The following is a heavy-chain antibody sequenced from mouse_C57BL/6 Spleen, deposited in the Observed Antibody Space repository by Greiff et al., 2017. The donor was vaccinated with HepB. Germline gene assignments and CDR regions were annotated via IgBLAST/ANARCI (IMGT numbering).Heavy chain of an antibody. V-gene: IGHV1-64*01. D-gene: IGHD1-1*02. CDR3: ARSVYGRAAMDY. Sequence: VQLQQPGAELVKPGASVKLSCKASGYTFTSYWMHWMKQRPGQGLEWIGMIHPNSGSTNYNEKFKSKATLTVDKSSSTAYMQLSSLTSEDSAVYYCARSVYGRAAMDYWGQGTSVTVSS. CDR2: IHPNSGST. J-gene: IGHJ4*01. CDR1: GYTFTSYW.